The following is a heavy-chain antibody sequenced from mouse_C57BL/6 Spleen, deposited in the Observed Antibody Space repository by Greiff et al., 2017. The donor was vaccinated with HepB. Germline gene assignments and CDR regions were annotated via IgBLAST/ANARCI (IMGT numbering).Heavy chain of an antibody. CDR2: IYPGSGST. V-gene: IGHV1-55*01. Sequence: QVQLQQPGAELVKPGASVKMSCKASGYTFTSYWITWVKQRPGQGLEWIGDIYPGSGSTNYNEKFKSKATLTVDTSSSTAYMQLSSLTSEDSAVYYCARRKRDYGDYAMDYWGQGTSVTVSS. CDR1: GYTFTSYW. D-gene: IGHD2-4*01. J-gene: IGHJ4*01. CDR3: ARRKRDYGDYAMDY.